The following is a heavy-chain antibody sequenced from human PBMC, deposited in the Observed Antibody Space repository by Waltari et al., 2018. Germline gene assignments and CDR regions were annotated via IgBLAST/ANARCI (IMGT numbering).Heavy chain of an antibody. CDR1: GSTFTGYY. J-gene: IGHJ4*02. CDR2: INPNSGGT. Sequence: QVQLVQSGAEVKKPGASVTVSCKASGSTFTGYYMHWVRQAPRKGLEWMGWINPNSGGTNYAQKFQGRVTMTRDTSISTAYMELSRLRSDDTAVYYCARDGGDIVVVPAAKSDYWGQGTLVTVSS. D-gene: IGHD2-2*01. V-gene: IGHV1-2*02. CDR3: ARDGGDIVVVPAAKSDY.